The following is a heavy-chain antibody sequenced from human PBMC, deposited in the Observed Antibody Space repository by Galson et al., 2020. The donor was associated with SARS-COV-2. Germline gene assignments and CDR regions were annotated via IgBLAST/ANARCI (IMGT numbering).Heavy chain of an antibody. V-gene: IGHV5-51*01. CDR3: ARHQWLLGTVDAFDI. CDR1: GYSFTSYW. D-gene: IGHD3-22*01. CDR2: IYPGDSDT. J-gene: IGHJ3*02. Sequence: GESLKISCKGSGYSFTSYWIGWVRQMPGKGLEWMGIIYPGDSDTRYSPSFQGQVTISADKSISTAYLQWSSLKASDTAMYYCARHQWLLGTVDAFDIWGQGTMVTVSS.